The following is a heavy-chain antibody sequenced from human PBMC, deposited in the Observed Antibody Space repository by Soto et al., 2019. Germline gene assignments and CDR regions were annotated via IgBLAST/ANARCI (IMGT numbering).Heavy chain of an antibody. CDR1: GFTFSSYG. V-gene: IGHV3-30*03. J-gene: IGHJ1*01. CDR3: ARREAYCSGGSCYSAQYFQH. Sequence: PGGSLRLSCAASGFTFSSYGMHWVRQAPGKGLEWVAVISYDGSNKYYADSVKGRFTISRDNSKNTLYLQMNSLRAEDTAVYYCARREAYCSGGSCYSAQYFQHWGQGTLVTVSS. D-gene: IGHD2-15*01. CDR2: ISYDGSNK.